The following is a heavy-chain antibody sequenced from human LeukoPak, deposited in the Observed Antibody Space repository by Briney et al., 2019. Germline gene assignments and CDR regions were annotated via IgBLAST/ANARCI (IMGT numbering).Heavy chain of an antibody. CDR3: ASGHPFDYGDYDGGGDY. J-gene: IGHJ4*02. CDR2: IIPILGIA. CDR1: GGTFSSYA. Sequence: ASVKVSCKASGGTFSSYAISWVRQAPGQGLEWMGRIIPILGIANYAQKFQGRVTITADKSTSTAYMELSSLRSEDTAVYYCASGHPFDYGDYDGGGDYWGQGTLVTVSS. D-gene: IGHD4-17*01. V-gene: IGHV1-69*04.